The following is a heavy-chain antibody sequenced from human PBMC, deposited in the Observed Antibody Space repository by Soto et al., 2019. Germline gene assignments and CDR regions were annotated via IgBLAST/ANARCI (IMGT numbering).Heavy chain of an antibody. Sequence: GGSLRLSCASSGFTFSSYAMTWVRQAPGTGLEWASTISSGSGTTYYADSVKGRFTISRDNSKNTLYLQMNSLRAEDTAVYYCARDGGSPTFDYWGQGTLVTVSS. D-gene: IGHD3-3*01. CDR3: ARDGGSPTFDY. CDR1: GFTFSSYA. J-gene: IGHJ4*02. V-gene: IGHV3-23*01. CDR2: ISSGSGTT.